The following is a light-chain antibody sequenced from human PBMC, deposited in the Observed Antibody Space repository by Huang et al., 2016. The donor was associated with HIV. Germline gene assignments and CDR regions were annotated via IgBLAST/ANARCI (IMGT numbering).Light chain of an antibody. CDR1: QGISNF. V-gene: IGKV1-8*01. J-gene: IGKJ4*01. Sequence: IQMTQSPSSLSASTGDRVTISCRASQGISNFLAWFQQKPGKAPKLLIDAASTLKSGVPSRFSGSGSGTDFSLTISNLQSDDFASYFCQQYHTYPLVTFGGGTKVEIK. CDR3: QQYHTYPLVT. CDR2: AAS.